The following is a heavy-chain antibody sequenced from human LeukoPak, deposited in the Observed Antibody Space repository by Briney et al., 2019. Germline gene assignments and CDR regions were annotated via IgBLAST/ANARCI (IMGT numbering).Heavy chain of an antibody. Sequence: SQTLSLTCTVSGGSISSGTSYWSWIRQHPGKGLECIGYIYYSGSTYYTPSLRSRVTISVDTSKNQFSLKLSSVTAADTAIYYCARSSGSGGYCFDYWGQGTLVTVSS. CDR3: ARSSGSGGYCFDY. CDR1: GGSISSGTSY. J-gene: IGHJ4*02. V-gene: IGHV4-31*03. D-gene: IGHD3-22*01. CDR2: IYYSGST.